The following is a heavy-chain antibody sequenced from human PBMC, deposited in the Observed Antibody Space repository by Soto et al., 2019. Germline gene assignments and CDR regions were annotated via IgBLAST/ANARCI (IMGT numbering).Heavy chain of an antibody. CDR3: ARTLYSYGYLHFDY. V-gene: IGHV1-18*04. J-gene: IGHJ4*02. Sequence: QVQLVQSGAEVKKPGASVKVPCKASGYTFTSYGISWVRQAPGQGLEWMGWISAYNGNTNYAQKPQGRVTMTTDPSTSTAYMELRSLRSDDTAVYYCARTLYSYGYLHFDYWGQGTLVTVSS. CDR1: GYTFTSYG. CDR2: ISAYNGNT. D-gene: IGHD5-18*01.